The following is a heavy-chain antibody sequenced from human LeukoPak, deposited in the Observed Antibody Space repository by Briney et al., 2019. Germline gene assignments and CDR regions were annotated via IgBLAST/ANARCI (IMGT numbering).Heavy chain of an antibody. CDR2: INPNSGGT. CDR3: ARDVHLVRNIAARTAFDY. D-gene: IGHD6-6*01. Sequence: ASVKVSCKASGYTFTGYYMHWVRQAPGQGLEWMGWINPNSGGTNYAQKFQGRVTMTRDTSISTAYMELSRLRSDDTAVYYCARDVHLVRNIAARTAFDYWGQGTLVTVFS. CDR1: GYTFTGYY. J-gene: IGHJ4*02. V-gene: IGHV1-2*02.